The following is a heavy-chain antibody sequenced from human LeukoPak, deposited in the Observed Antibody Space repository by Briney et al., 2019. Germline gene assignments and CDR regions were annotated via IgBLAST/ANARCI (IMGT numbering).Heavy chain of an antibody. J-gene: IGHJ6*03. Sequence: GGSLRLSCAASGVTFSNAWMSWVRQAPGKGLEWVGRIKSKTDGGTTDYTAPVKGRFTISRDDSKNTLYLQMNSLKTEDTAVYYCTTEYSGYDYFGYYYYYMDVWGKGTTVTVSS. CDR2: IKSKTDGGTT. V-gene: IGHV3-15*01. D-gene: IGHD5-12*01. CDR1: GVTFSNAW. CDR3: TTEYSGYDYFGYYYYYMDV.